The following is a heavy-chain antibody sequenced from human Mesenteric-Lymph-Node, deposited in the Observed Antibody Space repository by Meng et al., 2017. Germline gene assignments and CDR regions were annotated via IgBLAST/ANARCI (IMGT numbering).Heavy chain of an antibody. CDR2: IDDSGST. V-gene: IGHV4-4*02. J-gene: IGHJ4*02. CDR1: GVSISSNIR. CDR3: ARNYYFDY. Sequence: QVQLQESGPGLVKPSGTLSLTCGVSGVSISSNIRWTWVRQPPGKGLEWIGDIDDSGSTNYNPSLNSRISISLDKSKNHFSLKVNSVTAADTAVYYCARNYYFDYWGQGTLVTVSS.